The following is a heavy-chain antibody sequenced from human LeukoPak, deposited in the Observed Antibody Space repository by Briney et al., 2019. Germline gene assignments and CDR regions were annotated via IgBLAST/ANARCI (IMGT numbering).Heavy chain of an antibody. V-gene: IGHV1-3*01. Sequence: ASVKVSCKASGYSFSDFAMHWVRQAPGQSLEWMGWINAGNGKTKYSQKFQGRAIITRDTSATTAYMDLSSLTSEDTAVYYCARSIWYNRQYYFDSWGQGTLVTASS. D-gene: IGHD6-13*01. CDR3: ARSIWYNRQYYFDS. CDR1: GYSFSDFA. J-gene: IGHJ4*02. CDR2: INAGNGKT.